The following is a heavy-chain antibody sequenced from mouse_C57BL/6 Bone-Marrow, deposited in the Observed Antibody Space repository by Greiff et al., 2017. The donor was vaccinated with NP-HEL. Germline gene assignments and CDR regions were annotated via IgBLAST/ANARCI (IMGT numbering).Heavy chain of an antibody. Sequence: EVQGVESGGGLVQPGGSLSLSCAASGFTFTDYYMSWVRQPPGKALEWLGFIRNKANGYTTEYSASVKGRFTISRDNSQSILYLQMNALRAEDSATYYCARSPTGAYYFDYWGQGTTLTVSS. V-gene: IGHV7-3*01. CDR2: IRNKANGYTT. J-gene: IGHJ2*01. CDR3: ARSPTGAYYFDY. CDR1: GFTFTDYY. D-gene: IGHD4-1*02.